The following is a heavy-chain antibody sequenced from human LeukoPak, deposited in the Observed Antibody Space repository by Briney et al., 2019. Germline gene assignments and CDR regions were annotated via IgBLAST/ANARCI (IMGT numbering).Heavy chain of an antibody. J-gene: IGHJ4*02. Sequence: ASVKVSCKASGYTFTSYAMHWVRQAPGQRLEWMGWINAGNGNTKYSQKFQGRVTITRDTSASTAYMELSSLRSEDTAVYYCAREPDSSGHPGRWGQGTLVTVSS. CDR3: AREPDSSGHPGR. CDR1: GYTFTSYA. V-gene: IGHV1-3*01. D-gene: IGHD6-19*01. CDR2: INAGNGNT.